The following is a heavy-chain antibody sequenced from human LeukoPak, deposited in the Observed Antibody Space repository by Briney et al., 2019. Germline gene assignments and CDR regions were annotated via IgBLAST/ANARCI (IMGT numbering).Heavy chain of an antibody. CDR3: ARAPIVVVPTWRPTYFDY. Sequence: GGSLRLSCAASGFTFSSYAMRWVRQAPGKELEWVAVISYDGSNKYYADSVKGRFTISRDNSKNTLYLQMNSLRAEDTAIYYCARAPIVVVPTWRPTYFDYWGQGTLVTVSS. D-gene: IGHD2-2*01. J-gene: IGHJ4*02. V-gene: IGHV3-30-3*01. CDR1: GFTFSSYA. CDR2: ISYDGSNK.